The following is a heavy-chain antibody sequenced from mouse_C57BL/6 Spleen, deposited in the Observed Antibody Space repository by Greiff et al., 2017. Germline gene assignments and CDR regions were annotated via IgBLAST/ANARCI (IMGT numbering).Heavy chain of an antibody. D-gene: IGHD1-1*02. V-gene: IGHV1-63*01. CDR1: GYTFTNYW. Sequence: QVQLKQSGAELVRPGTSVKMSCKASGYTFTNYWIGWAKQRPGHGLEWIGDIYPGGGYTNYNEKFKGKATLTADKSSSTAYMQFSSLTSEDSAIYYCARWVGTSLYFDYWGQGTTLTVSS. CDR3: ARWVGTSLYFDY. J-gene: IGHJ2*01. CDR2: IYPGGGYT.